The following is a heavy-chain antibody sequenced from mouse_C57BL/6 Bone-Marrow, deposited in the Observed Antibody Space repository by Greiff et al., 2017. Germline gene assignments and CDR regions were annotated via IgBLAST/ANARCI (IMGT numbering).Heavy chain of an antibody. CDR1: GFTFSDYG. Sequence: EVKLMESGGGLVKPGGSLKLSCAASGFTFSDYGMHWVRQAPEKGLEWVAYISRCSSTIYYADTVKGRFTISRDNAKHTLFLQLISLRVEDTAMYYCASGYFDVWGTGTTVTVSS. J-gene: IGHJ1*03. V-gene: IGHV5-17*01. CDR2: ISRCSSTI. CDR3: ASGYFDV.